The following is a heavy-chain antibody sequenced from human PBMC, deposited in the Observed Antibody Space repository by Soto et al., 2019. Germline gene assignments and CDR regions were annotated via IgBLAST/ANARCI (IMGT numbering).Heavy chain of an antibody. V-gene: IGHV3-33*01. J-gene: IGHJ4*02. CDR2: IWYDGSNK. CDR3: ARGPRYCSSTSCYAADY. Sequence: GSLRLSCAASGFTFSSYGMHWVRQAPGKGLEWVAVIWYDGSNKYYADSVKGRFTISRDNSKNTLYLQMNSLRAEDTAVYYCARGPRYCSSTSCYAADYWGQGT. CDR1: GFTFSSYG. D-gene: IGHD2-2*01.